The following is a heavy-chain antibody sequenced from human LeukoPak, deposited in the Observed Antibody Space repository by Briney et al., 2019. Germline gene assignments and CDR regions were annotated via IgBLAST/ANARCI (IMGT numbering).Heavy chain of an antibody. J-gene: IGHJ4*02. D-gene: IGHD5-18*01. CDR2: ISGSGGST. CDR3: AKVKLDKAMVFDY. CDR1: GVTFSSYA. V-gene: IGHV3-23*01. Sequence: GGSLRLSCAASGVTFSSYAMSWVRQAPGKGLEWVSAISGSGGSTYYADSVKGRFTISRNNSKNPLYLQMNSLRAEDTAVYYCAKVKLDKAMVFDYWGQGTLVTVSS.